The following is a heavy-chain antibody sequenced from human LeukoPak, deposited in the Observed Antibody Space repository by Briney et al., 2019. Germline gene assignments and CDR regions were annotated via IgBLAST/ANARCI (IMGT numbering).Heavy chain of an antibody. Sequence: GGSLRLSCAASGFTVSSNYMSWVRQAPGKGLEWVSVIYSGGSTYYADSVKGRFTISRDNSKNTLYLQMNSLRAEDTAVYYCARDRSGYYYFDYWGQGTLVTVSS. CDR1: GFTVSSNY. V-gene: IGHV3-53*01. CDR3: ARDRSGYYYFDY. CDR2: IYSGGST. D-gene: IGHD3-22*01. J-gene: IGHJ4*02.